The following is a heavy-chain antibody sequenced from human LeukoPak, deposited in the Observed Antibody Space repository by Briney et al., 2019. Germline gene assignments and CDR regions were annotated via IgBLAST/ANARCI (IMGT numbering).Heavy chain of an antibody. CDR3: ARRGRGSLGFDY. Sequence: SETLSLTCTVSGGSISSYYWSWIRQPPGKGLEWIGYIYYSVSTNYNPSLKSRVTISVDTSKNQFSLKLSSVTAADTAVYYCARRGRGSLGFDYWGQGTLVTVSS. CDR1: GGSISSYY. J-gene: IGHJ4*02. CDR2: IYYSVST. D-gene: IGHD3-10*01. V-gene: IGHV4-59*01.